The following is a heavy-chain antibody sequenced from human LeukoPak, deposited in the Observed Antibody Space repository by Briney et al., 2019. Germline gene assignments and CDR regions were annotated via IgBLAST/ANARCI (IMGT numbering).Heavy chain of an antibody. CDR1: GGPFSGYD. CDR2: INHGGVN. Sequence: SETLSLTCAVSGGPFSGYDWTWIRQPPGKGLEWIGEINHGGVNNYNSSLQSRLTISVDTSRNQFFLKLRSATAADTAVYFCARSLRWGVEDRYLYYMDVWGEGTAVTAS. V-gene: IGHV4-34*01. D-gene: IGHD1-14*01. J-gene: IGHJ6*03. CDR3: ARSLRWGVEDRYLYYMDV.